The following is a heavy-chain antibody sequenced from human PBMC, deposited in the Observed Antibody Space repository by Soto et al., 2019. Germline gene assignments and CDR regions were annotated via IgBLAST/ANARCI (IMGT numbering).Heavy chain of an antibody. J-gene: IGHJ4*02. CDR3: ARVNPRYGDYVYGFDGGPYYFDY. CDR1: GGTFSSYA. Sequence: ASVKVFCKASGGTFSSYAISWVRQAPGQGLEWMGGIIPIFGTANYAQKFQGRVTITADESTSTAYMELSSLRSEDTAVYYCARVNPRYGDYVYGFDGGPYYFDYWGQGTLVTVSS. V-gene: IGHV1-69*13. D-gene: IGHD4-17*01. CDR2: IIPIFGTA.